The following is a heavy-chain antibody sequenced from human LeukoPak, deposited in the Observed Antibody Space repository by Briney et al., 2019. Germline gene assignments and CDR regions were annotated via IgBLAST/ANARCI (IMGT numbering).Heavy chain of an antibody. CDR2: ISAYNGNT. V-gene: IGHV1-18*01. CDR1: GYTFTSYG. Sequence: ASVKVSCKASGYTFTSYGISWARQAPGQGLEWMGWISAYNGNTNYAQKLQGRVAMTTDTSTSTAYMELRSLRSDDTAVYYCARAASGSGWYGGDYWGQGALVTVSS. CDR3: ARAASGSGWYGGDY. D-gene: IGHD6-19*01. J-gene: IGHJ4*02.